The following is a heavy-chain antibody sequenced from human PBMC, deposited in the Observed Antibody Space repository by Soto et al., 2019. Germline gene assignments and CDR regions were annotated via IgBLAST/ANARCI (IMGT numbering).Heavy chain of an antibody. CDR1: GFTFTNAW. Sequence: GGSLRLSCAASGFTFTNAWMNWVRQAPGKGLEWVGRIKSKIDGETTDYAAPVKGRFTFSRDDSKNTLYLQMNSLKTEDTAVYYCTTYKRSTGDYWGQGTLVTVSS. CDR2: IKSKIDGETT. D-gene: IGHD4-17*01. V-gene: IGHV3-15*07. J-gene: IGHJ4*02. CDR3: TTYKRSTGDY.